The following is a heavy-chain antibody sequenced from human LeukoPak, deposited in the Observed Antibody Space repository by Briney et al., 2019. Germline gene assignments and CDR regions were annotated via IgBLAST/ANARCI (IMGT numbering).Heavy chain of an antibody. CDR2: IGSSGGVI. CDR1: GFTFSTYE. D-gene: IGHD1-26*01. V-gene: IGHV3-48*03. CDR3: ARGTDSGTSTRGGAFDI. Sequence: GGSLRLSCAASGFTFSTYEMNWVRQAPGKGLEWVSYIGSSGGVIYYADSVKGRFTISRDNAKNSLYLQMNSLRVEETAIYYCARGTDSGTSTRGGAFDIWGQGTVVTVSS. J-gene: IGHJ3*02.